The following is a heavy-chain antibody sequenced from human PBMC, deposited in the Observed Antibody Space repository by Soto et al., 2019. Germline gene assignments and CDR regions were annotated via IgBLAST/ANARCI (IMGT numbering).Heavy chain of an antibody. V-gene: IGHV3-23*01. CDR2: ISGSGGST. CDR3: AKDRRLLRFLEWFQIDQFDY. J-gene: IGHJ4*02. D-gene: IGHD3-3*01. CDR1: GFTFSSYA. Sequence: GGSLRLSCAASGFTFSSYAMSWVRQAPGKGLEWVSAISGSGGSTYYADSVKGRFTISRDNSKNTLYLQMNSLRAEDTAVYYCAKDRRLLRFLEWFQIDQFDYWGQGTLVTVSS.